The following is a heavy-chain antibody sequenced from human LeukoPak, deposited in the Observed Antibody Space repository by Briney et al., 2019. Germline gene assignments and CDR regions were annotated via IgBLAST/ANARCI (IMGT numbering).Heavy chain of an antibody. CDR3: ARLDGDY. CDR2: IYYSGNT. CDR1: GGSISSYY. Sequence: SETLSLTCTVSGGSISSYYWSWIRQPPGKGLEWIGYIYYSGNTNYNPSLKSRVTISVDTSKNQFSLKLSSVTAADTAVYYCARLDGDYWGQGTLSPSPQ. V-gene: IGHV4-59*01. D-gene: IGHD2-2*03. J-gene: IGHJ4*02.